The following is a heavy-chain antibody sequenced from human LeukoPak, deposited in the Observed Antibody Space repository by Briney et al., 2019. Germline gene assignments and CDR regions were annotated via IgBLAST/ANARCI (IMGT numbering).Heavy chain of an antibody. Sequence: PWGSLRLSCTASGFTFSNYAMNWVRQAPGKGLEWVSSIGGRSSDIYYGDSVKGRFTISRDNAKNSLYLQMNSLRAEDTAVYYCARRDYFDSSGYDYWGQGTLVTVSS. J-gene: IGHJ4*02. V-gene: IGHV3-21*01. CDR3: ARRDYFDSSGYDY. CDR1: GFTFSNYA. CDR2: IGGRSSDI. D-gene: IGHD3-22*01.